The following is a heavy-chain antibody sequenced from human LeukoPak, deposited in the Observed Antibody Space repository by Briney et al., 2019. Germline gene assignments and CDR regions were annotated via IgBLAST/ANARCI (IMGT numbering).Heavy chain of an antibody. V-gene: IGHV4-4*07. D-gene: IGHD2-15*01. CDR1: GGSISSYY. CDR3: ATARISHCSGGSCYPTHFDY. CDR2: IYTSGST. J-gene: IGHJ4*02. Sequence: SETLSLTCTVSGGSISSYYWSWIRQPAGKGLEWIGRIYTSGSTNYNPSLKSRVTMSVDTSKNQFSLKLSSVTAADTAVYYCATARISHCSGGSCYPTHFDYWGQGTLVTVSS.